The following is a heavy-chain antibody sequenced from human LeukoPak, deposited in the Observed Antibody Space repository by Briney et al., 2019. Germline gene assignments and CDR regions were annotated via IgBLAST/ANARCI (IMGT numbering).Heavy chain of an antibody. CDR2: IYYSGST. CDR1: GGSVSSGSYY. V-gene: IGHV4-61*01. J-gene: IGHJ6*02. Sequence: SETLSLTCTVSGGSVSSGSYYWSWIRQPPRKGLEWIGYIYYSGSTNYNPSLKSRVTISVDTSKNQFSLKLSSVTAADTAVYYCARDPGGDSSGYSPSYYYYYYGMDVWGQGTTVTVSS. CDR3: ARDPGGDSSGYSPSYYYYYYGMDV. D-gene: IGHD3-22*01.